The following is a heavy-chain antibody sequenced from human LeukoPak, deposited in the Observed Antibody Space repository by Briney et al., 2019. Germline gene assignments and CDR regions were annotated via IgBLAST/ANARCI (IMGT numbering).Heavy chain of an antibody. J-gene: IGHJ5*02. CDR3: AKESEMLCGGWFDP. CDR1: GFTFSSYS. V-gene: IGHV3-23*01. Sequence: GGSLRLSCAASGFTFSSYSMNWVRQAPGKGLEWVSAISGSGIKTYYADSVKGRFTISRDNSKNTLYLQMSSLRAENTALYYCAKESEMLCGGWFDPWGQGTLVTVSS. CDR2: ISGSGIKT. D-gene: IGHD2-21*01.